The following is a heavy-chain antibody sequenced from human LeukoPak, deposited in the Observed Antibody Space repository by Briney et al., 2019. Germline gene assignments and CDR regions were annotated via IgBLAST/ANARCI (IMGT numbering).Heavy chain of an antibody. CDR2: ISAYNGNT. D-gene: IGHD1-26*01. CDR3: ARRRGAAKPYYYYYMDV. J-gene: IGHJ6*03. V-gene: IGHV1-18*01. Sequence: GASVKVSCKASGYTFTSYGISWVRQAPGQGLEWMGWISAYNGNTNYAQKLQGRVTMTTDTSTSTAYMELRRLRSDDTAVYYCARRRGAAKPYYYYYMDVWGKGTTVTVSS. CDR1: GYTFTSYG.